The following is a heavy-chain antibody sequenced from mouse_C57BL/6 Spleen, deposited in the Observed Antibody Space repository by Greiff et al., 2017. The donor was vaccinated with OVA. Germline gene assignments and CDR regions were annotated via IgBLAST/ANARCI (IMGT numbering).Heavy chain of an antibody. J-gene: IGHJ4*01. CDR3: ARNGGKGYAMDY. V-gene: IGHV1-55*01. CDR2: IYPGSGST. Sequence: QVQLQQPGAELVKPGASVKMSCKASGYTFTSYWITWVKQRPGQGLEWIGDIYPGSGSTNYNEKFKSKATLTVDKSSSTAYMQLSSLTSEDSAVYYCARNGGKGYAMDYWGQGTSVTVSS. D-gene: IGHD1-3*01. CDR1: GYTFTSYW.